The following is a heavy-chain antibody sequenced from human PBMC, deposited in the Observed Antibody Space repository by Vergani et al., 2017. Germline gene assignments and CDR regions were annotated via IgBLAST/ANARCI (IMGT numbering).Heavy chain of an antibody. Sequence: EVQLVESGGGLVKPGGSLRLSCAASGFTFSSYSMNWVRQAPGKGLEWVSSISSSSSYIYYADSVKGRFTSARDNAKNSLYLQMNSLRAEDTAVYYCARAPNPFVADVYFDYWGQGTLVTVSS. V-gene: IGHV3-21*04. D-gene: IGHD2-15*01. J-gene: IGHJ4*02. CDR1: GFTFSSYS. CDR3: ARAPNPFVADVYFDY. CDR2: ISSSSSYI.